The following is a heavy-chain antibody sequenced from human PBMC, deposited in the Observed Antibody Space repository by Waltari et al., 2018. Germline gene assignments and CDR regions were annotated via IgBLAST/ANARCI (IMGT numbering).Heavy chain of an antibody. J-gene: IGHJ5*02. CDR3: VTYRGLGGVT. V-gene: IGHV3-7*03. D-gene: IGHD2-15*01. CDR2: IKEDGSEK. Sequence: EVQMVESGGDLVQPVGSLRLSCAASGFSFSAHWMHWVRQAPGKGLEWVANIKEDGSEKYYVDSVKGRFTISRDNAKNSLYLQMDGLRVGDTGVYYCVTYRGLGGVTWGQGTRVTVSS. CDR1: GFSFSAHW.